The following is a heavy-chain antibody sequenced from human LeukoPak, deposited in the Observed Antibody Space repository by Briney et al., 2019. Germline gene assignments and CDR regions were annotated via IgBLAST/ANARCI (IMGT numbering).Heavy chain of an antibody. D-gene: IGHD6-13*01. V-gene: IGHV1-2*02. CDR2: INPNSGGT. CDR1: GYTFTGYY. J-gene: IGHJ4*02. CDR3: ARTAYSSNWYTY. Sequence: ASVKVSCKASGYTFTGYYMHWVRQAPGQGLEWMGWINPNSGGTNYAQKFQGRVTMTRDTSISTAYMELSRLRSDDTAMYYCARTAYSSNWYTYWGQGTLVTVSS.